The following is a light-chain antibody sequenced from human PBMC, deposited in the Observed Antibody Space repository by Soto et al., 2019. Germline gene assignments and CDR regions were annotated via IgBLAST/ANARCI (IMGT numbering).Light chain of an antibody. J-gene: IGKJ1*01. CDR3: QQSFKTPWT. V-gene: IGKV1-5*03. CDR1: QTIDSW. CDR2: KAS. Sequence: DIQMTQSPSTLSGSVGDRVTITCRASQTIDSWLAWYQQRPGKPPNLLIYKASTLASGVPSRFTGCGSGTPFTLTITSLQPEDFATYYCQQSFKTPWTVGPGTKGDIK.